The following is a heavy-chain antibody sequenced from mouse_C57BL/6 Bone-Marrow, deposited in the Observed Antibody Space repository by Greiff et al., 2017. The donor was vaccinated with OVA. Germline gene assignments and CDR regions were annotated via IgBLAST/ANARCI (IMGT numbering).Heavy chain of an antibody. CDR1: GFTFSSYT. V-gene: IGHV5-9*01. CDR3: ARRDGPLRPIDY. CDR2: ISGGGGNT. D-gene: IGHD2-3*01. J-gene: IGHJ2*01. Sequence: EVQLVESGGGLVKPGGSLKLSCAASGFTFSSYTMSWVRQTPEKRLEWVATISGGGGNTYYPDSVTGRFTISRDNAKNTLYLQMSSLRSEDTALYYCARRDGPLRPIDYWGQGTTLTVSS.